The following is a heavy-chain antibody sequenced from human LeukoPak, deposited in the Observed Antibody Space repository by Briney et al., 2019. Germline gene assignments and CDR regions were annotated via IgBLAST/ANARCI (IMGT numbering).Heavy chain of an antibody. D-gene: IGHD3-22*01. CDR2: INHSGST. CDR3: ARGHLSHDSSGYLDY. Sequence: PSETLSLTCAVYGGSFSGYYWSWIRQPPGKGLEWMGEINHSGSTNYNPSLKSRVTISVDTSKNQFSLKLSSVTAADTAVYYCARGHLSHDSSGYLDYWGQGTLVTVSS. CDR1: GGSFSGYY. J-gene: IGHJ4*02. V-gene: IGHV4-34*01.